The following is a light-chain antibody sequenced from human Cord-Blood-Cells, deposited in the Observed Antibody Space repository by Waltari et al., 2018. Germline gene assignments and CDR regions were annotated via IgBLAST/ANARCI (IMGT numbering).Light chain of an antibody. CDR2: DVS. J-gene: IGLJ1*01. CDR3: SSYTSSSTLVV. V-gene: IGLV2-14*01. Sequence: QSPLTQPPPESGSPGQSITISCTGSSSAVGGYNYPSWYQQHPGKAPKLMIYDVSNRPSGVSNRFSGSKSGNTASLTISGLQAEDEADYYCSSYTSSSTLVVFGTGTKVTVL. CDR1: SSAVGGYNY.